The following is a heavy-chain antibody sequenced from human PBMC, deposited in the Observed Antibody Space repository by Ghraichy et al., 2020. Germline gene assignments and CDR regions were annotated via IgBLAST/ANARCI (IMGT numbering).Heavy chain of an antibody. D-gene: IGHD6-13*01. J-gene: IGHJ3*02. CDR2: ISYDGSNK. CDR1: GFTFSSYA. Sequence: GGSLRLSCAASGFTFSSYAMHWVRQAPGKGLEWVAVISYDGSNKYYADSVKGRFTISRDNSKNTLYLQMNSLRAEDTAVYYCARDSPNIAAAGSDAFDIWGQGTIVTVSS. V-gene: IGHV3-30*04. CDR3: ARDSPNIAAAGSDAFDI.